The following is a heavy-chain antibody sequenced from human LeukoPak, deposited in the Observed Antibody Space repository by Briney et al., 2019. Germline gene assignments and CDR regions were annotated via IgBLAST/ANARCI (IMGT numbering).Heavy chain of an antibody. Sequence: SETLSLTCTVSGGSIIGSYWTWIRQSPGKSLEYIGYIYNTVDVNYSPSLKSRATISIDMSGNQFSLRLNSVTAADTALYYCARSRYYDSTGYNPTYYFDSWGQGALVTVSS. CDR2: IYNTVDV. J-gene: IGHJ4*02. CDR3: ARSRYYDSTGYNPTYYFDS. V-gene: IGHV4-59*01. D-gene: IGHD3-22*01. CDR1: GGSIIGSY.